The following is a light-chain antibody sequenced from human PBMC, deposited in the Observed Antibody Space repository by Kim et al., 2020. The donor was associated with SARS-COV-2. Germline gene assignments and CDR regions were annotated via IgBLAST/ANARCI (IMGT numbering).Light chain of an antibody. V-gene: IGKV1-27*01. CDR2: AAS. J-gene: IGKJ4*01. CDR3: QKYNSAPLT. Sequence: ALVGDRVTLPCRASQGIRNYLAWYQQKPVKVPKLLIYAASTLQSGVPSRFSGSGSGTDFTLTISSLQPEDVATYYCQKYNSAPLTFGGGTKVDIK. CDR1: QGIRNY.